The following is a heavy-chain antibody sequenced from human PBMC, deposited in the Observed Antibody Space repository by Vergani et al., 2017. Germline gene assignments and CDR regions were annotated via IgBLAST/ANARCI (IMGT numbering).Heavy chain of an antibody. CDR1: GGSFSGYY. V-gene: IGHV4-34*01. D-gene: IGHD2-2*01. J-gene: IGHJ4*02. CDR3: ARGYCSSTSCYRYYFDY. CDR2: INHSGST. Sequence: QVQLQQWGAGLLKPSETLSLTCAVYGGSFSGYYWSWIRQPPGKGLEWIGEINHSGSTNYNPSLKSRVTISVDTSKNQFSLKLSSVTAAATAVYYCARGYCSSTSCYRYYFDYGSQGTLVTVSS.